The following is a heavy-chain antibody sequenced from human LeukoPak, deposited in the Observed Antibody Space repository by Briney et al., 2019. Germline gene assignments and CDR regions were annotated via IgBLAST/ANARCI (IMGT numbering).Heavy chain of an antibody. CDR2: INHSGST. Sequence: SKTLSLTCAVHGGSFSGYYWSWIRKPPGKGLEWIGEINHSGSTNYNPSLKSRVTISVDTTQNQFPLNLSSVTSADTAVYYCARLRNRAYYYGSGGVDYYYYMDVWGKGTTVTISS. J-gene: IGHJ6*03. CDR1: GGSFSGYY. CDR3: ARLRNRAYYYGSGGVDYYYYMDV. D-gene: IGHD3-10*01. V-gene: IGHV4-34*01.